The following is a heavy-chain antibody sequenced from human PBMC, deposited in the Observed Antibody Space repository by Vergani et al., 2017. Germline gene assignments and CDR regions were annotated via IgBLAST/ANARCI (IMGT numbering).Heavy chain of an antibody. CDR3: ARSEQSALAAYYDAFDI. Sequence: EVQLVESGGGLVQPGRSLRLSCAASGFTFDDYAMHWVRQAPGKGLEWVSGISWNSGSIGYADSVKGRFTISRDNAKNSLYLQMNSLRAEDTAVYYCARSEQSALAAYYDAFDIWGQGTMVTVSS. D-gene: IGHD6-19*01. CDR1: GFTFDDYA. CDR2: ISWNSGSI. J-gene: IGHJ3*02. V-gene: IGHV3-9*01.